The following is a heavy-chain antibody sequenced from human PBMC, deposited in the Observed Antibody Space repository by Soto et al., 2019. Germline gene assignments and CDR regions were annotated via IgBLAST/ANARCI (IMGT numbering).Heavy chain of an antibody. V-gene: IGHV3-9*01. CDR1: GFTFDDYA. Sequence: EVQLEESGGALVQPGRSLRLSCAASGFTFDDYAMYWVRQVLGKGLEWVSSISWDSGNIGYADSVKGRFTTSRDNAENSLYLQMNGLRPEDTALYYCVRSKGGYSYGTPFDYWGQGTLVTVSS. CDR3: VRSKGGYSYGTPFDY. D-gene: IGHD5-18*01. CDR2: ISWDSGNI. J-gene: IGHJ4*02.